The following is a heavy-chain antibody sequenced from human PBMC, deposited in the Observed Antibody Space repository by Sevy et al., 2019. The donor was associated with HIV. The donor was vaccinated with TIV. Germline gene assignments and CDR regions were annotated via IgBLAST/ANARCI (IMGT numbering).Heavy chain of an antibody. CDR1: GFTFRKYS. Sequence: GGSLRLSCEASGFTFRKYSMSWVRQAPGKGLEWVSTFSFGCGRINYADSVKGLFTISRDDSKNTLYLQMNSLRAEDTAVYYCAREGCIKPHDYLGQGTLVTVSS. D-gene: IGHD3-3*02. J-gene: IGHJ4*02. CDR3: AREGCIKPHDY. V-gene: IGHV3-23*01. CDR2: FSFGCGRI.